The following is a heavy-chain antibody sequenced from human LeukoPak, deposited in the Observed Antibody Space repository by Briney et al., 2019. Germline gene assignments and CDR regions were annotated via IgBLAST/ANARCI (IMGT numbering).Heavy chain of an antibody. V-gene: IGHV3-11*01. CDR1: GFTFSDNY. D-gene: IGHD2/OR15-2a*01. J-gene: IGHJ3*02. Sequence: GGSLRLSCAASGFTFSDNYISWIRQAPGKGLERVSYISNSGTTIYYADSVKGRFTISRDNAKKSLYLQMNSLRVEDTAVYCCARVTFGDAFDIWGQGTMVTVSS. CDR2: ISNSGTTI. CDR3: ARVTFGDAFDI.